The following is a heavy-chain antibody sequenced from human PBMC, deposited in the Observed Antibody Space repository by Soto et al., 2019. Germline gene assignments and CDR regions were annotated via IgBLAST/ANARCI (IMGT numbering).Heavy chain of an antibody. CDR1: GFTFSSSE. Sequence: EVQLVESGGRLVQPGGSLRLSCEASGFTFSSSEMNWVRQAPGKGLEWVSFITSGGRNKYYTASVKGRFTISRDNAKNSLYLQMNSLRAEDTAVDYCALSKWPGAVAYWGQGTLVTVSS. V-gene: IGHV3-48*03. D-gene: IGHD5-12*01. CDR2: ITSGGRNK. J-gene: IGHJ4*02. CDR3: ALSKWPGAVAY.